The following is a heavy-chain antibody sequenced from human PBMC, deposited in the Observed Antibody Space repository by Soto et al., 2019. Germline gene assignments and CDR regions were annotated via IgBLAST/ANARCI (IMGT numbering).Heavy chain of an antibody. CDR2: MYHTGSP. CDR3: TRDIPKYVFHV. J-gene: IGHJ3*01. D-gene: IGHD2-21*01. CDR1: GDSFTRGGYS. V-gene: IGHV4-30-2*01. Sequence: PSETLSLTYAVSGDSFTRGGYSWSRIRQPPGKVLEWIGYMYHTGSPYYNPSLRGRVTMXXXXGXSXFXLXXXSVTXADTAVYFCTRDIPKYVFHVWGKGTMVT.